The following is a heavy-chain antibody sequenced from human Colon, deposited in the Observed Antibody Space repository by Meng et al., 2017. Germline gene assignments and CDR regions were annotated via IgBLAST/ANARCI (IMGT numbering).Heavy chain of an antibody. Sequence: QVQLQESGPGLVKPSETLSLTCAVYGGSFSNYYWSWIRQPPGKGLEWIGYIHHSGITYYNPSLRSRLIISIDTSKRQLSLTLNSVTAADTALYYCATIQSSPHFFDYWGQGTLVTVSS. D-gene: IGHD5-18*01. V-gene: IGHV4-30-4*08. CDR1: GGSFSNYY. CDR3: ATIQSSPHFFDY. CDR2: IHHSGIT. J-gene: IGHJ4*02.